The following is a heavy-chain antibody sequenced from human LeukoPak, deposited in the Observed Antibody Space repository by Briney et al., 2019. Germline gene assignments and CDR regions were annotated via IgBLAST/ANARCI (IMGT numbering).Heavy chain of an antibody. Sequence: GGSLRLSCAASGFTFSSYWMSWVRQAPGKGLEWVANIKQDGSEKYYVDSVKGRFTISRDNAKNSLYLQMNSLRAEDMALYYCAKASGYDLGHDAFDIWGQGTMVTVSS. CDR1: GFTFSSYW. V-gene: IGHV3-7*03. D-gene: IGHD5-12*01. CDR3: AKASGYDLGHDAFDI. J-gene: IGHJ3*02. CDR2: IKQDGSEK.